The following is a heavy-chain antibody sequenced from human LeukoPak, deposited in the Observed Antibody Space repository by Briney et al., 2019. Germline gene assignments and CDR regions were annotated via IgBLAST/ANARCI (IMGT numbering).Heavy chain of an antibody. D-gene: IGHD3-16*01. Sequence: SETLSLTCTVPSGSISSYYWSWIRQSPGKGLEWVGFIYYSGNTNYNPSLKSRVTISVDTSKNQFSLKLSSVTAADAAVYYCARVKLSYANDLSTFDIWGQGTMVTVSS. J-gene: IGHJ3*02. CDR3: ARVKLSYANDLSTFDI. CDR1: SGSISSYY. V-gene: IGHV4-59*01. CDR2: IYYSGNT.